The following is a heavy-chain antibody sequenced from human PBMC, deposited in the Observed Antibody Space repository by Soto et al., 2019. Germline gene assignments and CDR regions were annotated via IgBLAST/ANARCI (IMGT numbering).Heavy chain of an antibody. CDR2: IYPGDSDT. D-gene: IGHD2-21*02. CDR1: GYSFTSYW. J-gene: IGHJ6*03. V-gene: IGHV5-51*01. Sequence: GESLKISCKGSGYSFTSYWIGWVRQMLGKGLEWMGIIYPGDSDTRYSPSFQGQVTISADKSISTAYLQWSSLKASDTAMYYCARVQVTHYYYYYMDVWGKGTTVTVSS. CDR3: ARVQVTHYYYYYMDV.